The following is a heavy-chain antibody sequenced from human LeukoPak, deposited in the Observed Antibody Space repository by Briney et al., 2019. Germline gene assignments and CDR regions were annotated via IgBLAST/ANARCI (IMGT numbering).Heavy chain of an antibody. CDR3: ARGYAHAMDV. Sequence: SETLSLPCAFYGGSFSGYYWSWIRQPPGKGLEWIGEINHSGSTNYNPSLKSRVTISVDTSKNQFSLKLSSVTAADTAVYYCARGYAHAMDVWGQGTTVTVSS. V-gene: IGHV4-34*01. CDR1: GGSFSGYY. CDR2: INHSGST. D-gene: IGHD4-17*01. J-gene: IGHJ6*02.